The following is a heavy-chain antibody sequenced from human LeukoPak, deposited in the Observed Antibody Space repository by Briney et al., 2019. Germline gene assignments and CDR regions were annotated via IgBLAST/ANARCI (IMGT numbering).Heavy chain of an antibody. Sequence: ASVKVSCKASGYTFTGQFIRWLRQAPGQGLEWMGWIDPPSGAPHYAQKFQDTITLTRDTSIATAYMEVHRLQTDDTAVYYCARSGFSTGFYLDFWGQGTPISVSS. CDR1: GYTFTGQF. CDR2: IDPPSGAP. D-gene: IGHD6-19*01. CDR3: ARSGFSTGFYLDF. J-gene: IGHJ4*02. V-gene: IGHV1-2*02.